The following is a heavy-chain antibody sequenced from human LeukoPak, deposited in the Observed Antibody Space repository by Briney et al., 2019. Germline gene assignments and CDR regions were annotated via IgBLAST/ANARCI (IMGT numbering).Heavy chain of an antibody. CDR1: GGSISSYY. V-gene: IGHV4-59*08. Sequence: SETLSLTCTVSGGSISSYYWSWIRQPPGKGLEWIGHIYYSGSTNYNPSLKSRVTISVDTSKNQFSLKLSSVTAADTAVYYCARHTTRYGDPFDYWGQGTLVTVSS. CDR2: IYYSGST. D-gene: IGHD4-17*01. CDR3: ARHTTRYGDPFDY. J-gene: IGHJ4*02.